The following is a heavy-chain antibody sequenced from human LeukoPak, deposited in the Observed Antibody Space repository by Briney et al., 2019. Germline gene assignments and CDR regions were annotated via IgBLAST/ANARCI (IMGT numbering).Heavy chain of an antibody. V-gene: IGHV1-2*02. CDR3: ARGSWFGDLLYAQPAYYFDY. Sequence: ASVKVSCKASGYTFTDYYIHWVGQAPGQGLEWMGWINPHSGGTNYAQNFQDRVTMTRDTSISTAYMDLSRLRSDDTAVYYCARGSWFGDLLYAQPAYYFDYWGQGTLVTVSS. CDR1: GYTFTDYY. J-gene: IGHJ4*02. D-gene: IGHD3-10*01. CDR2: INPHSGGT.